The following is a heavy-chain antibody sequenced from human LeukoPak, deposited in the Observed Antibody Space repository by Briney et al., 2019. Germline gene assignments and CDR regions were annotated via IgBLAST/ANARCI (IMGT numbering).Heavy chain of an antibody. CDR3: ARQASRRFDP. Sequence: SQTLSLTCAISGDRVSSNSVAWNWFRQSPSTGLERLGRTYYTSKWNNDYAESVQSRIAVNPDTSKNQFSLYLNSVTLEDTAVYYCARQASRRFDPWGQGTLVTVSS. CDR1: GDRVSSNSVA. V-gene: IGHV6-1*01. J-gene: IGHJ5*02. CDR2: TYYTSKWNN.